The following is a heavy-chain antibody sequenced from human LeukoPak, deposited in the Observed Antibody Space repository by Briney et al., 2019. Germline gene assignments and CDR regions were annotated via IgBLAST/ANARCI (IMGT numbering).Heavy chain of an antibody. CDR2: IYYSGST. V-gene: IGHV4-39*07. CDR3: ARGRVWSNY. D-gene: IGHD2-8*01. CDR1: GGSMSSNSYY. J-gene: IGHJ4*02. Sequence: SETLSLTCTVSGGSMSSNSYYWGWFRQPPGRGLQWIGNIYYSGSTYYNPSLQSRVTISIDTSKRQFSLKLSSVTAADTAVYYCARGRVWSNYWGQGTLVTVSS.